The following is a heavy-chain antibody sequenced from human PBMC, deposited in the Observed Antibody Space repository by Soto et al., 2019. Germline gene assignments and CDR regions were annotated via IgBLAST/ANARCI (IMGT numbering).Heavy chain of an antibody. V-gene: IGHV1-46*01. D-gene: IGHD5-18*01. J-gene: IGHJ4*02. Sequence: ASVKVSCKASGYTFTSYYMHWVRQAPGQGLEWMGVINPSGGSTSYAQKFQGRVTMTRDTSTSTVYMELSSLRSEDTAVYYCARARGTTRKTWIQLWLHDYFDYWGQGTLVTVSS. CDR2: INPSGGST. CDR1: GYTFTSYY. CDR3: ARARGTTRKTWIQLWLHDYFDY.